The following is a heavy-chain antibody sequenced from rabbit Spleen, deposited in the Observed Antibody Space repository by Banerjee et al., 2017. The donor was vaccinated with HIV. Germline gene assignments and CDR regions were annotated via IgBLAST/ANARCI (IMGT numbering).Heavy chain of an antibody. CDR1: GVSFSSNSY. J-gene: IGHJ4*01. V-gene: IGHV1S40*01. CDR2: IDAGSSGFT. CDR3: ARNFDL. Sequence: QSLEESGGDLVKPGASLTLTCTASGVSFSSNSYMCWVRQAPGKGLEWIGCIDAGSSGFTYFATWAKGRFTCSKTSSTTVTLQMTSLTAADTATYFCARNFDLWGPGTLVTVS.